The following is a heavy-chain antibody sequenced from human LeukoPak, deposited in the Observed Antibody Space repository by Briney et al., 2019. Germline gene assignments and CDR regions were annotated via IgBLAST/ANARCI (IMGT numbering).Heavy chain of an antibody. CDR2: IDWDDDK. J-gene: IGHJ3*02. Sequence: SGPTLVKPTQTLTLTCTFSGFSLSTSGMCVSWIRQPPGKALEWLALIDWDDDKYYSTSLKTRLTISKDTSKNQVVLTMTNMDPVDTATYYCARIYYYDSSGYYYGAFDIWGQGTVVTVSS. CDR3: ARIYYYDSSGYYYGAFDI. CDR1: GFSLSTSGMC. D-gene: IGHD3-22*01. V-gene: IGHV2-70*01.